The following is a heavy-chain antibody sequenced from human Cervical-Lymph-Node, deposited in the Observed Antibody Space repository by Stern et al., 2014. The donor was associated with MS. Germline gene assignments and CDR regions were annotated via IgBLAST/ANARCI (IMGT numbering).Heavy chain of an antibody. CDR3: ARVYSGYDYVGSWAEDY. D-gene: IGHD5-12*01. CDR1: GYGFTGYH. V-gene: IGHV1-2*06. J-gene: IGHJ4*02. CDR2: FNPSTGGT. Sequence: VQLVESGAEVKKPGASVKVSCKASGYGFTGYHLHWVRQAPGQGLELMGRFNPSTGGTDYAKKFFVRVTMTRDTSTSTAYMELRRLRSDDTAVYYCARVYSGYDYVGSWAEDYLGQGTVVTVSS.